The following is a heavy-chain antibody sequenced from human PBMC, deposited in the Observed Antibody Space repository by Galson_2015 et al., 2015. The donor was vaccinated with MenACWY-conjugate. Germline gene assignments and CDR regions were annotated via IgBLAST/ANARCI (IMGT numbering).Heavy chain of an antibody. D-gene: IGHD2-15*01. J-gene: IGHJ3*02. V-gene: IGHV1-46*01. Sequence: LVKVSCKASGYIFTLYYVHWVRQAPGQGLEWMGTISPSAGITHYAQKSQGRVSMSRDTSTTTVYMELSSLRSEDTAVYYCAKVMLVGGSDGFDIWGQGTMVTVSS. CDR3: AKVMLVGGSDGFDI. CDR2: ISPSAGIT. CDR1: GYIFTLYY.